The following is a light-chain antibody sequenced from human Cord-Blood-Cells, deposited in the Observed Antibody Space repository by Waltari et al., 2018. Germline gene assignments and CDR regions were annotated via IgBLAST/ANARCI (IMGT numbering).Light chain of an antibody. V-gene: IGLV2-8*01. Sequence: QSALTQPPSASGSPGQSVTISCTGTSSDVGGYNYVSWYQQHPGRAPKLMIYEVSKRPSGVPDRCSGSKSGNTASLTVSGLQAEEEADYYCSSYAGSNNLVFGTGTKVTVL. CDR2: EVS. CDR1: SSDVGGYNY. CDR3: SSYAGSNNLV. J-gene: IGLJ1*01.